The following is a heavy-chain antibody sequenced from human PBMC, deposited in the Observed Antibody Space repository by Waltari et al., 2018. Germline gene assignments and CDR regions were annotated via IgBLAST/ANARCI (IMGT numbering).Heavy chain of an antibody. CDR2: ISDDGNNK. Sequence: LLESGGGVVQPGRSLRLSCVASGFSFNIYGIHWVRQAPGKGLEWVAFISDDGNNKYYGDSVRGRFTIARDSPKNTLYLQMNTVTVEDSAVYYCAILTGGSEAFDIWGQGTMVIVSS. CDR1: GFSFNIYG. D-gene: IGHD3-9*01. CDR3: AILTGGSEAFDI. J-gene: IGHJ3*02. V-gene: IGHV3-30*03.